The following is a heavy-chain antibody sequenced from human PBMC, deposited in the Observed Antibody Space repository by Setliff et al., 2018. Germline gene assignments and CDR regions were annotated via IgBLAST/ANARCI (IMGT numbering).Heavy chain of an antibody. J-gene: IGHJ4*02. CDR1: GYSISSGYY. CDR2: IYHSGST. CDR3: ARAITVIDGPLAEYYFDY. V-gene: IGHV4-38-2*02. Sequence: SETLSLTCTVSGYSISSGYYWGWIRQPPGKGLEWIGSIYHSGSTYYSPSLKSRVTISVDTSKNQFSLKLSSVTAADTAVYYCARAITVIDGPLAEYYFDYWGQGTLVTVSS. D-gene: IGHD3-22*01.